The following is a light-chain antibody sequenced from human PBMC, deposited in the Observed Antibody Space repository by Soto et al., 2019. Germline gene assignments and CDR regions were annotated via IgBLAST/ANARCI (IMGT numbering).Light chain of an antibody. CDR3: QQTYSVPPT. Sequence: DIQMTQSPSSLSASVGDRVTITCRASQTISNYLNWYQQKPGKAPVLLIFAASSLQSGVPSRFSGSRSGRNFTLAISSLQPADFAIYYCQQTYSVPPTFGRGTKVEI. CDR2: AAS. J-gene: IGKJ1*01. CDR1: QTISNY. V-gene: IGKV1-39*01.